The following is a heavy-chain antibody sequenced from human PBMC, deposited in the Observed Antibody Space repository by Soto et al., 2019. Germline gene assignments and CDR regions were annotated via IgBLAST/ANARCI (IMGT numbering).Heavy chain of an antibody. CDR3: ARDARYCSSTSCFFDY. CDR2: IIPIFGTA. Sequence: QVQLVQSGAEVKKPGSSVKVSCKASGGTLSSYAISWVRQAPGQGLEWMGGIIPIFGTANYAQKFQGRVTITADESTSTAYMELISLRSEDTAVYYCARDARYCSSTSCFFDYWGQGTLVTVSS. CDR1: GGTLSSYA. J-gene: IGHJ4*02. V-gene: IGHV1-69*01. D-gene: IGHD2-2*01.